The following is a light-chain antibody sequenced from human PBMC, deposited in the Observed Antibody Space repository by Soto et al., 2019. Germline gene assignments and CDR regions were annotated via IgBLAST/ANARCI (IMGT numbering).Light chain of an antibody. CDR1: NLGNKY. Sequence: SYELTQPPSVSVSPGQTATITCSGDNLGNKYASWYQQKPGQSPLLVIFQDTKRPSGIPERFSGSNSGNTATLTISGTQAMDEADYYCQAWDRSTAWVFGGGTKLTVL. CDR2: QDT. J-gene: IGLJ3*02. V-gene: IGLV3-1*01. CDR3: QAWDRSTAWV.